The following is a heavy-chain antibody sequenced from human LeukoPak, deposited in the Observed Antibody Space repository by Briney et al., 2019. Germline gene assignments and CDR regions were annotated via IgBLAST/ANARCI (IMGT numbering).Heavy chain of an antibody. Sequence: GGSLRLSCAASGFTFSSYSMNWVRQAPGKGLEWVSYISSSSSTIYYADSVKGRFTISRDNAKNSLYLQMNSLRAEDTAVYYCARVWVYYDSSADPALDYWGQGTLVTVSS. V-gene: IGHV3-48*01. CDR1: GFTFSSYS. J-gene: IGHJ4*02. D-gene: IGHD3-22*01. CDR2: ISSSSSTI. CDR3: ARVWVYYDSSADPALDY.